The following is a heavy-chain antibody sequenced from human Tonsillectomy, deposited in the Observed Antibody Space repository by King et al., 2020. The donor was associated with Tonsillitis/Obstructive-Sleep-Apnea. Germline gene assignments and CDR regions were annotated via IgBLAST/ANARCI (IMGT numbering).Heavy chain of an antibody. J-gene: IGHJ3*02. CDR2: IYWDDDK. D-gene: IGHD3-16*01. V-gene: IGHV2-5*02. CDR1: GCSLSTSGVG. Sequence: ITLKESGPTLVKPTQTLTLTCTFSGCSLSTSGVGVGWIRQPPGKALEWLALIYWDDDKRYSPHLKSRLTITKDTSKNQVVLTMTNMDPVDTATYYCAPTTTGDAFDIWGQGTMVTVSS. CDR3: APTTTGDAFDI.